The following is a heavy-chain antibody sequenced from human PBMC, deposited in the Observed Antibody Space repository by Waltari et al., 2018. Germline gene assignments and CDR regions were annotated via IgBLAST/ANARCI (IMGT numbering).Heavy chain of an antibody. CDR1: GFTFSNYI. V-gene: IGHV3-23*01. CDR3: SKGWGDF. CDR2: ISGSGGNT. Sequence: EAQLLESGGGLVQPGGSLRLSCAASGFTFSNYIMSWVRQTPGKGLEWVSGISGSGGNTYYTDSVKGRFTISRDNSKNTLYLQMNSLRAEDTAVYYCSKGWGDFWGQGTLVTVSS. J-gene: IGHJ4*02. D-gene: IGHD3-16*01.